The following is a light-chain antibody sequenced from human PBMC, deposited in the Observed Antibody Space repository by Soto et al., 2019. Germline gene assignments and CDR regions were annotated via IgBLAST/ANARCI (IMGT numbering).Light chain of an antibody. V-gene: IGLV7-46*01. CDR3: LVSDSGAVV. CDR2: DTD. CDR1: TGTVTSGHY. Sequence: QAVVTQEPSLTVSPGGTVTLTCGSSTGTVTSGHYPYWFQQKPGQAPRTLIYDTDNKHSWTPARFSGSLLGGRAALTLSGAQPEDEADYYCLVSDSGAVVFGGGTKVTVL. J-gene: IGLJ2*01.